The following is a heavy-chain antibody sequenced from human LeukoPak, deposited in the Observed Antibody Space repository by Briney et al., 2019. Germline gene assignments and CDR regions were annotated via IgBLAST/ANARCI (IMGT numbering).Heavy chain of an antibody. D-gene: IGHD2-21*02. Sequence: ASVKVSCKTSGYTFTGYYIHWVRQAPGQGLEWMGWIRPNSGGTKYAQKFQGRVTMARDTSISTAYMELDRLRSEDTAVYYCARDSWACGGDCYVRYYYYYMDVWGKGTTVTISS. J-gene: IGHJ6*03. CDR2: IRPNSGGT. CDR1: GYTFTGYY. CDR3: ARDSWACGGDCYVRYYYYYMDV. V-gene: IGHV1-2*02.